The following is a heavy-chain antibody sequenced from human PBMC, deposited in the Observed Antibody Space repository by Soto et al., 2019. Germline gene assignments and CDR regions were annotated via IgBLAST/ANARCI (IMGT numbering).Heavy chain of an antibody. Sequence: QVQLVESGGGVVQPGRSLRLSCAASGFTFSSYAMHWVRQAPGKGLEWVAVISYEGSNKYYADSVKGRFTISRDNSKNTLYLQMTSLRAEDTAVYYCARDYYRFNSGYGFSMDVWGQGTTVTVSS. CDR3: ARDYYRFNSGYGFSMDV. J-gene: IGHJ6*02. V-gene: IGHV3-30-3*01. CDR2: ISYEGSNK. CDR1: GFTFSSYA. D-gene: IGHD5-12*01.